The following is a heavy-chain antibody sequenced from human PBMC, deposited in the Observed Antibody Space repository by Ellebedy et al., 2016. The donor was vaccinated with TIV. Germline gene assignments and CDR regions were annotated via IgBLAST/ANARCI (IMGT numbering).Heavy chain of an antibody. CDR3: ARDARFIDHQHNWFDP. J-gene: IGHJ5*02. D-gene: IGHD1-26*01. V-gene: IGHV3-11*01. Sequence: GESLKISCAASRFTFSDYYMSCIRQAPGKGLEWLSDISSSGTTIYYADSVKGRFTISRDNAKNSLYLHMNSLRAEDTAVYYCARDARFIDHQHNWFDPWGQGTLVTVSS. CDR1: RFTFSDYY. CDR2: ISSSGTTI.